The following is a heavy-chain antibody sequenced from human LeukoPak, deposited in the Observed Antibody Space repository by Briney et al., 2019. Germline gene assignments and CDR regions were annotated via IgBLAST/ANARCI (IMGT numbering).Heavy chain of an antibody. CDR3: AKDPRVGSGVATPCH. V-gene: IGHV3-23*01. CDR1: GFTFTSYA. CDR2: ISGSGGST. Sequence: QTGGSLRLSCAASGFTFTSYAMSWVRQAPGKGLEWVSAISGSGGSTYYADSVKGRFTISRDNSKSTLFLQMNSLRAEDTAVYYCAKDPRVGSGVATPCHWGQGTLVTVSS. D-gene: IGHD5-24*01. J-gene: IGHJ4*02.